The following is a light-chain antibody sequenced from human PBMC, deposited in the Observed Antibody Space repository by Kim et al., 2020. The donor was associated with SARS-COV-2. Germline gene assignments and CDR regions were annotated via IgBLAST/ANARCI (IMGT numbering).Light chain of an antibody. CDR2: RRN. V-gene: IGLV10-54*01. CDR1: SNNVGDQG. J-gene: IGLJ2*01. CDR3: SAWDISLSAWV. Sequence: LTQPPSVSDALRQTATLTCTGNSNNVGDQGAAWLQQHQGHPPKLLSNRRNNRPSGISERFSASRSGDTASLTITGLQPEDEADYYCSAWDISLSAWVFGGGTQLTVL.